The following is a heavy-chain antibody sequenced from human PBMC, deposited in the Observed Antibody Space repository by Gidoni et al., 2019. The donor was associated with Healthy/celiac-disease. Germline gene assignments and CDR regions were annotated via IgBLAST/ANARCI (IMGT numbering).Heavy chain of an antibody. J-gene: IGHJ4*02. CDR1: GFTFSSYA. V-gene: IGHV3-23*01. Sequence: EVQLLESGGGLVQPGGSLRLSCAASGFTFSSYAMSWVRQAPGKGLEWVSANSGSGGSTYYADSVKGRFTISRNNSKNTLYLQVNSLNAEDTAVYYCAKDPLPLYGGTYWGQGTLVTVSS. CDR2: NSGSGGST. CDR3: AKDPLPLYGGTY. D-gene: IGHD4-17*01.